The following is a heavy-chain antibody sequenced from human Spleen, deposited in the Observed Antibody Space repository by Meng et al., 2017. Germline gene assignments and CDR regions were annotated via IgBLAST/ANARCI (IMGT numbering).Heavy chain of an antibody. V-gene: IGHV1-18*01. D-gene: IGHD3-10*01. J-gene: IGHJ4*02. CDR1: DYTLSGYG. Sequence: QVQPVQVGPEGKKPGASVKLSCKASDYTLSGYGVSWVRQAPGQGLEWMAWLGAHDGDTSHAPKFQGRVTVSADRPTATAYMELRSLRSDDTAVYYCARGTPGRSYSDYWGQGTLVTVSS. CDR2: LGAHDGDT. CDR3: ARGTPGRSYSDY.